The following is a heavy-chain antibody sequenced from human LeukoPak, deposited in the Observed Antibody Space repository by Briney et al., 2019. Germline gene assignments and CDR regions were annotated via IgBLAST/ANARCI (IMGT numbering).Heavy chain of an antibody. J-gene: IGHJ3*01. V-gene: IGHV3-21*01. CDR3: TRQGTIVVCDAFHL. Sequence: PGGCLRLSCAASGFTFNSYSMRSVRQAPGKGLEWVSSISSSSTYIYYADSVKGRFTISRDSAKISLNLQMNSLRAEDTAVYYCTRQGTIVVCDAFHLWGQGTMVTVSS. D-gene: IGHD2-15*01. CDR2: ISSSSTYI. CDR1: GFTFNSYS.